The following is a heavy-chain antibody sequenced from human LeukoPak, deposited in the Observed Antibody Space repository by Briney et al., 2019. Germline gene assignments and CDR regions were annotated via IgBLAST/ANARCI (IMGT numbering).Heavy chain of an antibody. CDR2: IGASGGGT. CDR3: AKRGVVIRVILVGFHKEAYYFDS. V-gene: IGHV3-23*01. CDR1: GITLSNYG. Sequence: GGYLRLSCAVSGITLSNYGMSWVRQAPGKGLEWVAGIGASGGGTNYADSVKGRFTISRDNPKNTLYLQMNSLRAEDTAVYFCAKRGVVIRVILVGFHKEAYYFDSWGQGALVTVSS. D-gene: IGHD3-22*01. J-gene: IGHJ4*02.